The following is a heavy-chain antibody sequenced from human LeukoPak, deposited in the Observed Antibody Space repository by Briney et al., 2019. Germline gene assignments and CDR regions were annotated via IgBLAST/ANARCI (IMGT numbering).Heavy chain of an antibody. CDR1: GGTFSSNA. CDR3: ARSVVVPAAIEWDYYMDV. D-gene: IGHD2-2*02. J-gene: IGHJ6*03. Sequence: SVKVSCKASGGTFSSNAISWVRQAPGQGLEWMGGIIPIFGTANYAQKFQGRVTITADESTSTAYMELSSLRSEDTAVYYCARSVVVPAAIEWDYYMDVWGKGTTVTVSS. V-gene: IGHV1-69*01. CDR2: IIPIFGTA.